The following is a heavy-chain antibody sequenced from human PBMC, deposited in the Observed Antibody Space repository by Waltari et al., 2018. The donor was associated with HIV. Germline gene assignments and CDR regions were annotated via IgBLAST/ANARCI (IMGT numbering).Heavy chain of an antibody. Sequence: EVQLLESGGGLVQPGGSLRLSCAASGFTFNSYAMSWVRQAPGKGLECVSAISGSGDSTYYADSVKGRFTISRDNSKNTLYLQMNSLRAEDTAVYYCAKGRDPWLVLGYGVNWGQGTLVTVSS. CDR2: ISGSGDST. V-gene: IGHV3-23*01. CDR1: GFTFNSYA. CDR3: AKGRDPWLVLGYGVN. J-gene: IGHJ4*02. D-gene: IGHD6-19*01.